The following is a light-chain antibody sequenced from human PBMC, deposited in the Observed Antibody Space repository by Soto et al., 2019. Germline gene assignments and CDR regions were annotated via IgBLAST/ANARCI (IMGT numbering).Light chain of an antibody. CDR3: QQYVSIPLT. V-gene: IGKV3-20*01. CDR2: GAS. CDR1: QSVGTY. J-gene: IGKJ4*01. Sequence: EIVLTQSPGTLSLSPGERATLSCRASQSVGTYLAWYQQKPGLAPSLLIYGASSRATGIPDRFSGSGSGTDFTLTISRLEPEDFAVYHCQQYVSIPLTFGGGTKVEIK.